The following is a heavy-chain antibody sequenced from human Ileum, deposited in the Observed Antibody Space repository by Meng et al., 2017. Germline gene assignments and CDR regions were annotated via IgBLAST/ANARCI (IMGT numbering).Heavy chain of an antibody. J-gene: IGHJ4*02. Sequence: ASVKVSCKASGYTFNSCGINWVRQAPGQGLEWMGWINAYNGNTNYAQKLQGRVTMTTDTSTSTAYMELRSLRSDDTAVYYCARGRVSYTNTGLIGVWGQGTLVTVSS. V-gene: IGHV1-18*01. CDR2: INAYNGNT. CDR3: ARGRVSYTNTGLIGV. D-gene: IGHD4-11*01. CDR1: GYTFNSCG.